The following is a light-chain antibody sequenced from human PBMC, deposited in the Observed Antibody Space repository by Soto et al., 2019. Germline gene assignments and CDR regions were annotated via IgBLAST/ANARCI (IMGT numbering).Light chain of an antibody. V-gene: IGKV3-15*01. CDR1: QGISSA. J-gene: IGKJ4*01. CDR3: QHYNHWTQLS. CDR2: GAS. Sequence: EIVMTESPATLSVSPGETATLSCGASQGISSALAWYQRKTRQAPRLLFYGASTRATGVPARFSGSRSGTEFTLTISSPQSEDSALYYCQHYNHWTQLSFGGGTKVDI.